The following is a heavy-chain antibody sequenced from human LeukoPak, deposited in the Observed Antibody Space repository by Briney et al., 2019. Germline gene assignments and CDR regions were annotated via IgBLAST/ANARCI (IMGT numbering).Heavy chain of an antibody. CDR1: GFTFNKYA. Sequence: GGSLRLSCAASGFTFNKYAMHWVRQAPGKGLEWVAVVSYLGNDKFYADSVKGLFTISNDNSNNTVYLEINSRRSEDTAVYYCARPLERRLIHYFDFWGPGTLVTVSS. D-gene: IGHD6-25*01. CDR2: VSYLGNDK. CDR3: ARPLERRLIHYFDF. J-gene: IGHJ4*02. V-gene: IGHV3-30-3*01.